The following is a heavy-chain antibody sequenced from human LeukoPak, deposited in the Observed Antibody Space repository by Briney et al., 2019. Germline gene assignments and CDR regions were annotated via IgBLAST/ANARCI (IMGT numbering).Heavy chain of an antibody. CDR1: GFSFSSCA. CDR3: ARDGPTAISSLSVAGPDY. CDR2: IWYDGSDK. D-gene: IGHD6-19*01. J-gene: IGHJ4*02. V-gene: IGHV3-33*01. Sequence: PGGSLRLSCAVSGFSFSSCAMHWVGQAPATGLEWVAIIWYDGSDKYYADSVQGRFTISRDNSKNTVFLQMNSLRAEDTAVYYCARDGPTAISSLSVAGPDYWGQGTLVTVSS.